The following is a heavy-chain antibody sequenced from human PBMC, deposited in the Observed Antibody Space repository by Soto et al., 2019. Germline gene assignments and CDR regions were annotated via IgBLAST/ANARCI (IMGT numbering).Heavy chain of an antibody. CDR1: SSDHG. CDR2: IYYMGRT. V-gene: IGHV4-61*08. J-gene: IGHJ4*01. CDR3: AGYPVGSTHSDY. D-gene: IGHD1-26*01. Sequence: SSDHGWSWIIKPPRKGLKWIGYIYYMGRTNYNSSLKSRVTMSIDTSKNQFSLKLSSVTAAVSFIYYWAGYPVGSTHSDYWCHGAPVTVS.